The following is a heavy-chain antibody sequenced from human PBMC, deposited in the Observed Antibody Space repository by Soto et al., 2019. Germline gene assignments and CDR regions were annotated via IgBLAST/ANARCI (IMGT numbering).Heavy chain of an antibody. CDR1: GFTFSSYA. D-gene: IGHD3-3*01. CDR2: ISGSGGST. V-gene: IGHV3-23*01. CDR3: AQFQCVDTIFGVVKLACDYYYYGMDV. J-gene: IGHJ6*02. Sequence: EVQLLESGGGLGQPGGSLRLSCAASGFTFSSYAMSWVRQAPGKGLEWVSAISGSGGSTYYADSVKGRFTISRDNSKNTLYLQMNSLRAEDTAVYYCAQFQCVDTIFGVVKLACDYYYYGMDVWGQGTTVTVSS.